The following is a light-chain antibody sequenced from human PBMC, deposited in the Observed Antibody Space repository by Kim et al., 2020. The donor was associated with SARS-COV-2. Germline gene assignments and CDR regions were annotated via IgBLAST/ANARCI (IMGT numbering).Light chain of an antibody. CDR2: DGL. CDR3: QQFNNYPLT. J-gene: IGKJ4*01. CDR1: QGITTA. Sequence: AIQLTQSPSSLSASVGDRVTITCRASQGITTALAWYQQKPGKAPNLLIYDGLSWGSGVPSRFSGSGSGTDFTLTISSLQPEDFATYYCQQFNNYPLTFGGGTKVDIK. V-gene: IGKV1D-13*01.